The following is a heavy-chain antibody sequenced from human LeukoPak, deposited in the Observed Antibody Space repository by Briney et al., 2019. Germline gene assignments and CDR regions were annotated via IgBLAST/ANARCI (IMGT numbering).Heavy chain of an antibody. D-gene: IGHD6-6*01. CDR2: IYHGGST. J-gene: IGHJ1*01. CDR1: GGSISTYY. CDR3: ARGGAARLHFQN. V-gene: IGHV4-59*01. Sequence: SSETLSLTCTVSGGSISTYYWDWIRQPPGKGLEWIGYIYHGGSTNYNPSLQSRVTISVDTSKNQFSLNLNSVTAADTAVYYCARGGAARLHFQNWGQGTLVTVSS.